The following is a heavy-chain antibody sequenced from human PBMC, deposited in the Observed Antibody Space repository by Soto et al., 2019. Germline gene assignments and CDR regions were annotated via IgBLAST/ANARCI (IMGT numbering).Heavy chain of an antibody. V-gene: IGHV4-39*01. J-gene: IGHJ4*02. CDR3: ASGSRLLWFGELSDYFDY. CDR1: GGSISSSSYY. CDR2: IYYSGST. Sequence: SETLSLTCTVSGGSISSSSYYWGWIRQPPGKGLEWIGSIYYSGSTYYNPSLKSRVTISVDTSKNQFSLKLSSVTAADTAVYYCASGSRLLWFGELSDYFDYWGQGTLVTSP. D-gene: IGHD3-10*01.